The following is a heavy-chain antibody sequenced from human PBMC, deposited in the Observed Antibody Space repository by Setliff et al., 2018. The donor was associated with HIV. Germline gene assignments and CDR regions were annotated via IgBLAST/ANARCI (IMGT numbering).Heavy chain of an antibody. D-gene: IGHD6-19*01. Sequence: SETLSLTCAVYGGSFSDYYWSWIRQPPGKGLEWIGEINHSGSTNYNPSLKSRVTISVDTSKNHFSLKLSSVTAADTAVYYCARSLLPSITVAGTIGYWGQGSLVTVSS. V-gene: IGHV4-34*01. CDR2: INHSGST. CDR3: ARSLLPSITVAGTIGY. J-gene: IGHJ4*02. CDR1: GGSFSDYY.